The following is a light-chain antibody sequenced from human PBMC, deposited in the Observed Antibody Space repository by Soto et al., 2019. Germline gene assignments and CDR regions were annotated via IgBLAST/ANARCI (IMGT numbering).Light chain of an antibody. Sequence: EIVLTQSPGTLSLSPGERATLSCRASRTVSSTNLARYQQKPGQAPRLLIYAVSGRATGTPDRFSGSGSGTDFTLTISRLEPEDFAVYYCQQYGSSPYTFGQGTKLEIK. V-gene: IGKV3-20*01. CDR1: RTVSSTN. CDR3: QQYGSSPYT. CDR2: AVS. J-gene: IGKJ2*01.